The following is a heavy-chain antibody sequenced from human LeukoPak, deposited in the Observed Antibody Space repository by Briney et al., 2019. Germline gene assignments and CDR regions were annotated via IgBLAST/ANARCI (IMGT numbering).Heavy chain of an antibody. Sequence: ASVKVSCKASGYTFTSYDINWVRQATGQGLEWMGWMNPNSGNTGYAQKFQGRVTITRNTSMSTAYMELSSLRSEDTAVCYCARGGPAAKNAFDIWGQGTMVTVSS. J-gene: IGHJ3*02. CDR3: ARGGPAAKNAFDI. CDR2: MNPNSGNT. D-gene: IGHD2-2*01. V-gene: IGHV1-8*03. CDR1: GYTFTSYD.